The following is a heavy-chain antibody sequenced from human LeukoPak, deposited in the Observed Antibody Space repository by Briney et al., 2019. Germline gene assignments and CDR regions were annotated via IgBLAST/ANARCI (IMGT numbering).Heavy chain of an antibody. CDR2: IYYSGST. J-gene: IGHJ5*02. V-gene: IGHV4-39*07. CDR1: GGSISSSSYY. D-gene: IGHD3-10*01. Sequence: SETLSLTCTVSGGSISSSSYYWSWIRQPPGKGLEWIGSIYYSGSTYYNPSLKIRVTMSVDTSKNQFSLKLRSVTAADTAVYYCARDSGSGYYEAWGQGTLVTVSS. CDR3: ARDSGSGYYEA.